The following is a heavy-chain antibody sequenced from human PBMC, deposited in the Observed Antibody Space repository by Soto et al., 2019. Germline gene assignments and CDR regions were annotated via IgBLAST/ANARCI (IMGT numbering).Heavy chain of an antibody. CDR2: IKSKTDGGTT. V-gene: IGHV3-15*07. D-gene: IGHD3-9*01. CDR1: CFTFSNAW. J-gene: IGHJ6*02. Sequence: VGSLRLSCAASCFTFSNAWMNVVRQAPGKGLEWVGRIKSKTDGGTTDYAAPVKGRFTISRDDSKNTLYLQMNSLKTEDTAVYYCTTALRYFDWLLPEPYYYYGMDAWGQGTTVNVSS. CDR3: TTALRYFDWLLPEPYYYYGMDA.